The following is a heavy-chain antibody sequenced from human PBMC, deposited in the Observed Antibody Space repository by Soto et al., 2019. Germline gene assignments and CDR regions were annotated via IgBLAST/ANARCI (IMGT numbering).Heavy chain of an antibody. D-gene: IGHD6-13*01. CDR3: ARDPTGSSRNNWFDP. CDR1: GCSFSIFSCY. J-gene: IGHJ5*02. CDR2: IYYSGST. V-gene: IGHV4-61*01. Sequence: SETLSLSCTVSGCSFSIFSCYWSWIRHPPGKGLEWIVYIYYSGSTNYNPSLKSRVTISVDTSKNQFSLKLSSVTAADTAVYYCARDPTGSSRNNWFDPWGQGTLVTVSS.